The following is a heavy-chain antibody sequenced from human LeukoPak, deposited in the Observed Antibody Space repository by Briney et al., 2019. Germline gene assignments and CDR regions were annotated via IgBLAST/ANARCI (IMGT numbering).Heavy chain of an antibody. CDR1: GFTFSSYS. Sequence: GGSLRLSCAASGFTFSSYSINWVRQAPGKGLEWVSYISSSSSTIYYADSVKGRFTISRDNAKKSLYLQMNSLRAEDTAVYYCARDGMIVDAFDIWGQGTMVTVSS. J-gene: IGHJ3*02. V-gene: IGHV3-48*01. D-gene: IGHD3-22*01. CDR3: ARDGMIVDAFDI. CDR2: ISSSSSTI.